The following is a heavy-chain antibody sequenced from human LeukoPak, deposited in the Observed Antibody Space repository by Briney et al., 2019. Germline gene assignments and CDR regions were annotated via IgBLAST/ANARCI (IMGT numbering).Heavy chain of an antibody. V-gene: IGHV3-30-3*01. CDR3: ARVLLTSGWFKLKPPDYYYGMDV. CDR2: ISYDGSNK. J-gene: IGHJ6*02. Sequence: GGSLRLSCAASGFTFSSYAMHWVRQAPGKGLEWVAVISYDGSNKYYADSVKGRFTISRDNAKNSLYLQMNSLRDEDTAVYYCARVLLTSGWFKLKPPDYYYGMDVWGQGTTVTVSS. D-gene: IGHD6-19*01. CDR1: GFTFSSYA.